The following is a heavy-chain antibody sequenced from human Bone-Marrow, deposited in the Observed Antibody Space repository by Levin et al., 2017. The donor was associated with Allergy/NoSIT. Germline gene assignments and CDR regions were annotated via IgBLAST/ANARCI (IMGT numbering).Heavy chain of an antibody. J-gene: IGHJ4*02. Sequence: TGGSLRLSCAASGFTFSSYAMHWVRQAPGKGLEWVAVISYDGSNKYYADSVKGRFTISRDNSKNTLYLQMNSLRAEDTAVYYCARGYHIVATITPLDYWGQGTLVTVSS. CDR1: GFTFSSYA. D-gene: IGHD5-12*01. CDR3: ARGYHIVATITPLDY. CDR2: ISYDGSNK. V-gene: IGHV3-30-3*01.